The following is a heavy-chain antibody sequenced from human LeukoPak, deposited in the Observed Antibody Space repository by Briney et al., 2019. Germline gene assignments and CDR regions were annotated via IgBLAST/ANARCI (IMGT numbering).Heavy chain of an antibody. Sequence: GGSLRLSCAASGFTFSSYDMHWVRQATGKGLEWVSAIGTAGDTYYPGSVKGRFTISRENAKNSLYLQMNSLRAGDTAVYYCARERSIAAAGNAFDIWGQGTMVTVSS. CDR1: GFTFSSYD. J-gene: IGHJ3*02. CDR3: ARERSIAAAGNAFDI. D-gene: IGHD6-13*01. V-gene: IGHV3-13*01. CDR2: IGTAGDT.